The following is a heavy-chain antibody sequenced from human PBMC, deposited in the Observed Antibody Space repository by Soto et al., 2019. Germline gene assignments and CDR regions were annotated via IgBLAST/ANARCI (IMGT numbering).Heavy chain of an antibody. Sequence: QLQLQESGPGLVKPSETLSLTCTVSGGSISSSSYYWGWIRQPPGKGLEWIGSIYYSGSTYYNPSLKSRVTISVDTSKNQFSLKLSSVTAADTAVYYCARHEYPVQLWLQAPQSPAFDYWGQGTLVTVSS. CDR1: GGSISSSSYY. CDR2: IYYSGST. V-gene: IGHV4-39*01. D-gene: IGHD5-18*01. J-gene: IGHJ4*02. CDR3: ARHEYPVQLWLQAPQSPAFDY.